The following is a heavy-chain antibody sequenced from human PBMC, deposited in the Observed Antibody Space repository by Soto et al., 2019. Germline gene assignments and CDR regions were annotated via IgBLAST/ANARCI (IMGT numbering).Heavy chain of an antibody. J-gene: IGHJ4*02. V-gene: IGHV3-48*02. CDR3: ARVGGSGSYYAS. D-gene: IGHD1-26*01. Sequence: GGSLRLSCAASGFTFSSYSMSWVRQAPGKGLEWVSDISSSSSSTYYADSVKGRFTISRDNAKNSLYLQMNSLRDEDTAVYYCARVGGSGSYYASWGLGTLVTVSS. CDR1: GFTFSSYS. CDR2: ISSSSSST.